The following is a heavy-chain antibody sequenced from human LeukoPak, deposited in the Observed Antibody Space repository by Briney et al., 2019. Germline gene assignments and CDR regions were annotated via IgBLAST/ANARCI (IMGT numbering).Heavy chain of an antibody. D-gene: IGHD4-17*01. V-gene: IGHV1-18*01. CDR3: ARYRRGTDLTVTLVRYYWFDP. CDR2: ISAYNGNT. CDR1: GGTFSSYA. Sequence: ASVKVSCKASGGTFSSYAISWVRQAPGQGLEWMGWISAYNGNTNYAQKLQGRVTMTTDTSTSTAYMELRSLRSDDTAVYYCARYRRGTDLTVTLVRYYWFDPWGQGTLVTVSS. J-gene: IGHJ5*02.